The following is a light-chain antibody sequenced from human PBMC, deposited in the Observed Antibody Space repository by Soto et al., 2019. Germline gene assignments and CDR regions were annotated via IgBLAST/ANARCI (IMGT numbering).Light chain of an antibody. CDR3: LQHNSYPIT. J-gene: IGKJ3*01. CDR2: KAS. V-gene: IGKV1-5*03. CDR1: QSISSW. Sequence: DIQMTQSPSTLSASVGDRVTITCRASQSISSWLAWYQQKPGKAPKLLIYKASSLESGVPSRFSGSGSGTEFTLTISSLQPADFGPYFCLQHNSYPITSGPGTKVDI.